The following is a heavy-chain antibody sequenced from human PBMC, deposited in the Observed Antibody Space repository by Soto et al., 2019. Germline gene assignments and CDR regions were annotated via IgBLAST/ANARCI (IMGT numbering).Heavy chain of an antibody. Sequence: QVHLVQSGAEVKKPGASVKVSCKGSGYGFTTYGITWVRQAPGQGLEWMAWISAHNGNTNYAQKLQGRGTVTRDTYQSTAYMELRSLRSDDTAVYYCARGRYGDYWGQGALVTVSS. CDR3: ARGRYGDY. D-gene: IGHD1-1*01. V-gene: IGHV1-18*01. CDR1: GYGFTTYG. J-gene: IGHJ4*02. CDR2: ISAHNGNT.